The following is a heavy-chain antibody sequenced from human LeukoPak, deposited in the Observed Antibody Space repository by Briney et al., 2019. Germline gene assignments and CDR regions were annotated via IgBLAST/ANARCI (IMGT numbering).Heavy chain of an antibody. D-gene: IGHD6-13*01. J-gene: IGHJ6*03. CDR1: GGSISSHY. CDR2: IYYSGST. Sequence: SETLSLTCTVSGGSISSHYWSWIRQPPGKGLEWIGYIYYSGSTNYNPPLKSRVTISVDTSKNQFSLKLSSVTAADTAVYYCARDSTGNSSSRKRSYYYYMDVWGKGTTVTVSS. V-gene: IGHV4-59*11. CDR3: ARDSTGNSSSRKRSYYYYMDV.